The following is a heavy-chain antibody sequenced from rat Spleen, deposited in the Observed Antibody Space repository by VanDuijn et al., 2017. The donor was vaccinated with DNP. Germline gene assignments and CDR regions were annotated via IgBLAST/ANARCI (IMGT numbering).Heavy chain of an antibody. CDR2: ISSGDGTT. CDR1: GFTFSDYA. D-gene: IGHD5-1*01. CDR3: ARLGGD. Sequence: EVQLVESGGGLVQPGRSLKLSCAASGFTFSDYAMAWVRQSLKKGLEWVAYISSGDGTTYYRDSVKGRFTISRDNAKSTLYLQMDSLRSEDTATYYCARLGGDWGQGVMVTVSS. J-gene: IGHJ2*01. V-gene: IGHV5S23*01.